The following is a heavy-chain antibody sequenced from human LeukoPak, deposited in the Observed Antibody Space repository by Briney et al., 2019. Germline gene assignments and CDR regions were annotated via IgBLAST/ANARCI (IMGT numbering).Heavy chain of an antibody. J-gene: IGHJ4*02. Sequence: SGPTLVKPTQTLTLTCSFSGFSLSSNGVGVGWIRQPPGKALEWLAFTFWDDNQHYNPSLKTRLTITKDASKNQVVLTMTNMDPVDTATYYCAHRGMLFGVVITFDYWSQGTLVTVSS. D-gene: IGHD3-3*01. V-gene: IGHV2-5*02. CDR2: TFWDDNQ. CDR3: AHRGMLFGVVITFDY. CDR1: GFSLSSNGVG.